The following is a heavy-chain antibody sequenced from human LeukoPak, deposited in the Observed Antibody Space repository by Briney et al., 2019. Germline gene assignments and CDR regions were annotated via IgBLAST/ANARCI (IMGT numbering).Heavy chain of an antibody. V-gene: IGHV4-34*01. CDR2: INHSGGA. D-gene: IGHD3-3*01. Sequence: SETLSLTCAVYGGSFIGYYWSWIRQPPGKGLEWIGEINHSGGANYNPSLKSRVTISADTSKSQFSLKLGSVTAADTAVYYCARVPLRFLEPLDYCGQGTLVTVSS. CDR3: ARVPLRFLEPLDY. CDR1: GGSFIGYY. J-gene: IGHJ4*02.